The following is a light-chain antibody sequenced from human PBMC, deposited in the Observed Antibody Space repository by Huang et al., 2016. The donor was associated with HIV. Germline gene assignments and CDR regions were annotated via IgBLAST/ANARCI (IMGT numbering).Light chain of an antibody. V-gene: IGKV3-11*01. CDR1: QRVRSY. J-gene: IGKJ5*01. CDR3: QQRSNWPIT. CDR2: DTA. Sequence: EIVLTQSPATLSLSPGERATLSCRASQRVRSYLAWYQKKPAQAPRLLIYDTANRATGIPTRCSGSGSRTDFTLTISSLEPEDFAVYYCQQRSNWPITFGQGTRLEIK.